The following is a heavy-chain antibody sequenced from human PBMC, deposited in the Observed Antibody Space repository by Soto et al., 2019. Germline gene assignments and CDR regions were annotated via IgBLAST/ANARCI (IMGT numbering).Heavy chain of an antibody. CDR2: IKQDGSEK. D-gene: IGHD6-13*01. CDR1: GFTFSSYW. CDR3: ARVYRGLEQLVRYYYYYYMDV. V-gene: IGHV3-7*01. J-gene: IGHJ6*03. Sequence: GGSLRLSCAASGFTFSSYWMSWVRQAPGKGLEWVANIKQDGSEKYYVDSVKGRFTISRDNAKNSLYLQMNSLRAEDTAVYCCARVYRGLEQLVRYYYYYYMDVWGKGTTVTVSS.